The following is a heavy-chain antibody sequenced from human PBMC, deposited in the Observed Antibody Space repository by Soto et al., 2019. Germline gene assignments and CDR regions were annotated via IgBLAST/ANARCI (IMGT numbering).Heavy chain of an antibody. CDR3: AREGGYEWAYYYGMDV. D-gene: IGHD5-12*01. CDR2: TYYRSKWYN. CDR1: GDSVSSNSAA. J-gene: IGHJ6*02. V-gene: IGHV6-1*01. Sequence: SQTLSLTCAISGDSVSSNSAAWNWIRQSPSRGLEWLGRTYYRSKWYNDYAVSVKSRITINPDTSKNQFSLQLNSVTPEDTAVYYXAREGGYEWAYYYGMDVWGQGTTVTVSS.